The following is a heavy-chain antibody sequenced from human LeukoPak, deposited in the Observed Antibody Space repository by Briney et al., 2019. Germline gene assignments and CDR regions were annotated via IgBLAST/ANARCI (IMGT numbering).Heavy chain of an antibody. V-gene: IGHV1-8*01. CDR3: ATEKIVVVERLYYFDY. Sequence: GASVKVSCKASGYTFTSYDINWVRQATGQGLEWMGWMNPNSGNTGYAQKFQGRVTMTEDTSTDTAYMELSSLRSEDTAVYYCATEKIVVVERLYYFDYWGQGTLVTVSS. J-gene: IGHJ4*02. D-gene: IGHD3-22*01. CDR2: MNPNSGNT. CDR1: GYTFTSYD.